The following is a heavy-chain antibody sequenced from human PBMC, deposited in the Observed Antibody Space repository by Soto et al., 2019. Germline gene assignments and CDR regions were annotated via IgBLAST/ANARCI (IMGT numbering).Heavy chain of an antibody. CDR2: IIPIFGTA. CDR3: ASPSDYYDSSGYYY. CDR1: GGTFSSYA. Sequence: SVKVSCKASGGTFSSYAISWVRQAPGQGLEWMGGIIPIFGTANYAQKFQGRVTITADKSTSTAYMELSSLRSEDTAVYYCASPSDYYDSSGYYYWGQGTLVTVSS. V-gene: IGHV1-69*06. J-gene: IGHJ4*02. D-gene: IGHD3-22*01.